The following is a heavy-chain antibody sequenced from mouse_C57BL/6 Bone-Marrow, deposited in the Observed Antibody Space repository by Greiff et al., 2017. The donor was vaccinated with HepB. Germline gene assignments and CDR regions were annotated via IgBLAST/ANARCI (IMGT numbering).Heavy chain of an antibody. J-gene: IGHJ2*01. V-gene: IGHV3-3*01. D-gene: IGHD2-3*01. CDR3: ARDEENGYYETDFDY. Sequence: EVKVVESGPSLVRPSQTLSLTCTVTGFSINSDCYWIWIRQFPGNKLEYIGYTFYSGITYYNPSLESRTYITRDTSKNQFSLKLSSVTTEDTATYYCARDEENGYYETDFDYWGQGTTLTVSS. CDR1: GFSINSDCY. CDR2: TFYSGIT.